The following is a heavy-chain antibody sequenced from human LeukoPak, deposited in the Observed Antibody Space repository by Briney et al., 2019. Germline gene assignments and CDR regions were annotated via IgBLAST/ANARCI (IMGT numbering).Heavy chain of an antibody. CDR3: ARAGGFFSPFGY. Sequence: SVKVSCKAFGYTFTSYGISWVRQAPGQGLEWMGWISAYNGNANYALKLQGRVTMTTDTSTSTAYMELRSLRSDDTAVYYCARAGGFFSPFGYWGQGTLVTVSS. D-gene: IGHD3-16*01. V-gene: IGHV1-18*01. CDR2: ISAYNGNA. J-gene: IGHJ4*02. CDR1: GYTFTSYG.